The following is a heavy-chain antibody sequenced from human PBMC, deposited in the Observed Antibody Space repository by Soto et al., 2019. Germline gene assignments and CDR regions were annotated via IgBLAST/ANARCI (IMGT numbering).Heavy chain of an antibody. D-gene: IGHD6-13*01. CDR3: ARFLSSWGAYGGIDP. V-gene: IGHV3-33*08. Sequence: VQLVESGGGLVQPGGSLRLSCAASGFTFSSYGMHWVRQAPGKGLEWVAVIWYDGSNKYYADSVKGRFTISRDNSKNTLYLQMNSLRAEDTAVYYCARFLSSWGAYGGIDPWGQGTLVTVSS. CDR1: GFTFSSYG. CDR2: IWYDGSNK. J-gene: IGHJ5*02.